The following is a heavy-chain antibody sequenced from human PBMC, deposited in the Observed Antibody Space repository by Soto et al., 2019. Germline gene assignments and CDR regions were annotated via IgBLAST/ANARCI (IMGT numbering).Heavy chain of an antibody. CDR3: AKDLSDSSGWYYFDY. D-gene: IGHD6-19*01. CDR2: ISYDGSNK. J-gene: IGHJ4*02. V-gene: IGHV3-30*18. Sequence: PGGSLRLSCAASGFTFISYGMHWVLQAPCKGLEWVAVISYDGSNKYYADSVKGRFTISRDNSKNTLYLQMNSLRAEDTAVYYFAKDLSDSSGWYYFDYWGQGTLVTVSS. CDR1: GFTFISYG.